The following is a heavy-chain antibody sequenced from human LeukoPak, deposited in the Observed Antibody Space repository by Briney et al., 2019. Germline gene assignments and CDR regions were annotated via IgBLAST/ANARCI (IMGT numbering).Heavy chain of an antibody. Sequence: ASVKVSCKASGYTFTGYYMHWVRQAPGQGLEWMGWINPNSGGTNYAQKFQGRVTMARDTSISTAHMELSRLRSDDTAVYYCARERRDYYYYMDVWGKGTTVTVSS. CDR1: GYTFTGYY. CDR3: ARERRDYYYYMDV. CDR2: INPNSGGT. J-gene: IGHJ6*03. V-gene: IGHV1-2*02.